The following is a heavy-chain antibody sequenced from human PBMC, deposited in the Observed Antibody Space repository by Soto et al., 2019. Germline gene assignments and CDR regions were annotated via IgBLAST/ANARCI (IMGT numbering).Heavy chain of an antibody. CDR2: IYYSGST. Sequence: ETLSLTCTVSGGSISSYYWSWIRQPPGKGLEWIGYIYYSGSTNYNPSLKSRVTISVDTSKNQFSLKLSSVTAADTAVYYCARVSAYPYFDYWGQGTLVTVSS. J-gene: IGHJ4*02. V-gene: IGHV4-59*01. CDR3: ARVSAYPYFDY. CDR1: GGSISSYY.